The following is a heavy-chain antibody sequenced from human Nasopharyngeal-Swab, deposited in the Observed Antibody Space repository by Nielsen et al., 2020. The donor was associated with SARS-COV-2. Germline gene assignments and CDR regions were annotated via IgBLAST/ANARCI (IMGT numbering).Heavy chain of an antibody. J-gene: IGHJ6*02. Sequence: SCAASGFTFSSYEMNWVRQAPGKGLEWVSYISSSGSTIYYADSVKGRFTISRDNAKSSLHLQMNSLRAEDTAVYYCARHYDFWSGYYNSHFYGMDVWGQGTTVTVSS. V-gene: IGHV3-48*03. D-gene: IGHD3-3*01. CDR3: ARHYDFWSGYYNSHFYGMDV. CDR1: GFTFSSYE. CDR2: ISSSGSTI.